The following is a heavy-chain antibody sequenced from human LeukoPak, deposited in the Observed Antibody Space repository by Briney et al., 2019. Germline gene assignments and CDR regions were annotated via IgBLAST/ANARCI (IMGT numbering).Heavy chain of an antibody. J-gene: IGHJ4*02. Sequence: ASVKVSCKASGGTFSSYAISWVRQAPGQGLEWMGGIIPTFGTANYAQKFQGRVTITADESTSTAYMELSSLRSEDTAVYYCARKRAYCGGDCYSPFDYWGQGTLVTVSS. V-gene: IGHV1-69*13. CDR2: IIPTFGTA. D-gene: IGHD2-21*02. CDR1: GGTFSSYA. CDR3: ARKRAYCGGDCYSPFDY.